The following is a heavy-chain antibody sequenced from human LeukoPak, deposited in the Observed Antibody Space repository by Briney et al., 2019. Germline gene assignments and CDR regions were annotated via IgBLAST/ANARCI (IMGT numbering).Heavy chain of an antibody. Sequence: GRSLRLSCAASGFTFRSYDMHWVRQAPGKGLEWVAVISDDGSNKYYADSVKGRFTISRDSSKNTLPLQKNSLRVEDTAVYYCAKDNKRYSCDYWGQGTLVTVSS. D-gene: IGHD5-18*01. J-gene: IGHJ4*02. CDR1: GFTFRSYD. V-gene: IGHV3-30*18. CDR2: ISDDGSNK. CDR3: AKDNKRYSCDY.